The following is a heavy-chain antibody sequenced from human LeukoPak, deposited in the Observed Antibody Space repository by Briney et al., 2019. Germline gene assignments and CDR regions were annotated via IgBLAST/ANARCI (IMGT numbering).Heavy chain of an antibody. J-gene: IGHJ4*02. Sequence: SQTLSLTCTVSGVSISSGSYYWSWIRQPAGKGLEWIGRIYTSGSTNYNPSLKSRVTISVDTSKNQFSLKLSSVTAADTAVYYCARDSGYYDFWSGYLGRGFDYWGQGTLVTVSS. CDR1: GVSISSGSYY. CDR2: IYTSGST. D-gene: IGHD3-3*01. CDR3: ARDSGYYDFWSGYLGRGFDY. V-gene: IGHV4-61*02.